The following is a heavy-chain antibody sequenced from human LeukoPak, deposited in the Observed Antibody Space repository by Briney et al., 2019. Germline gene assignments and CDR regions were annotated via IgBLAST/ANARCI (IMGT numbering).Heavy chain of an antibody. CDR1: GFTFSSYW. CDR2: IKQDGREK. CDR3: AREGETITIFGVVIEYYFDY. V-gene: IGHV3-7*01. D-gene: IGHD3-3*01. Sequence: GGSLRLSCAASGFTFSSYWMSWVRQAQGKGLEWVANIKQDGREKYYVDSVKGRFTISRDNAKNSLYLQMNSLRAEDTAVYYCAREGETITIFGVVIEYYFDYCGQGTLVTVSS. J-gene: IGHJ4*02.